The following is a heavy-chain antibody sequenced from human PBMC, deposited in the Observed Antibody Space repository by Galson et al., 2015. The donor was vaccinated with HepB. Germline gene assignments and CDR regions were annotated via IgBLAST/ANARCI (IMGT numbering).Heavy chain of an antibody. D-gene: IGHD6-13*01. V-gene: IGHV3-11*01. CDR2: ITSSGSTI. CDR1: GFTFTDYY. J-gene: IGHJ4*02. Sequence: SLRLSCAASGFTFTDYYMSWIRQAPGKGLEWVSYITSSGSTIYYADSVKGRFSISRDNAKNSLSLQMNSLRAEDTALYYCARGGGKRAAAAGYFDYWGQGTLVTVSS. CDR3: ARGGGKRAAAAGYFDY.